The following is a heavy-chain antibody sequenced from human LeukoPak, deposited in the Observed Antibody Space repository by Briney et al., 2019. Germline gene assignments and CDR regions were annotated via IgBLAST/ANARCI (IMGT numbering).Heavy chain of an antibody. J-gene: IGHJ3*02. CDR2: LYYGGST. Sequence: PSETLSLTCTVSGGSISSSYYWGWIRQPPGKGLEWIGSLYYGGSTYYNPSLKSRVTISVDTSKNQFSLKLSSVTAADTAVYYCARSTLWGAFDIWGQGTMVTVSS. CDR3: ARSTLWGAFDI. D-gene: IGHD3-10*01. CDR1: GGSISSSYY. V-gene: IGHV4-39*07.